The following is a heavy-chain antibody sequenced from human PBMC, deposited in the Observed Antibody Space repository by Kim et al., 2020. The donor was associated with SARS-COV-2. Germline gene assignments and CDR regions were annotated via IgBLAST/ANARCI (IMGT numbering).Heavy chain of an antibody. CDR1: GGSISSYY. CDR3: ASSVLRYFDWLSQGSDTAESYQH. D-gene: IGHD3-9*01. J-gene: IGHJ1*01. V-gene: IGHV4-59*08. Sequence: SETLSLTCTVSGGSISSYYWSWIRQPPGKGLEWIGYIYYSGSTNYNPSLKSRVTIAVDTSKNQFSLKLSCVTAADTAVYYCASSVLRYFDWLSQGSDTAESYQHWGQGTLVTVSS. CDR2: IYYSGST.